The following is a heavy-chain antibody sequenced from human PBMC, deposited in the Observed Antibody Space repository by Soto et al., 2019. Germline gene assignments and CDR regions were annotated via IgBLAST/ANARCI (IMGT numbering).Heavy chain of an antibody. V-gene: IGHV1-3*01. Sequence: QVQLVQSGAEVKEPGASVKVSCRATGYTFTNYAIHWVRQAPGQRLEWMGWLNPGNGNTKYPQKFQGRFTITRETSASTAYMFLISMRSEDTAVYVCARDHGIPYCGGACYSDWDFDLWGRGTLVTVSS. CDR1: GYTFTNYA. CDR2: LNPGNGNT. J-gene: IGHJ2*01. D-gene: IGHD2-21*01. CDR3: ARDHGIPYCGGACYSDWDFDL.